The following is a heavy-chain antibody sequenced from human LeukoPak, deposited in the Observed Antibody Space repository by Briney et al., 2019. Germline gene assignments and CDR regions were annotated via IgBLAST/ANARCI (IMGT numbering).Heavy chain of an antibody. J-gene: IGHJ4*02. Sequence: GGSLRLSCAASGFTFSSYSMNWVRQAPGKGLEWVSYISSSSSTIYYADSVKGRFTISRDNSENTLYLQMNSLRAEDTAIYYCAKGIGSAMDSFDYWGQGTLVTVSS. D-gene: IGHD5-18*01. V-gene: IGHV3-48*01. CDR1: GFTFSSYS. CDR3: AKGIGSAMDSFDY. CDR2: ISSSSSTI.